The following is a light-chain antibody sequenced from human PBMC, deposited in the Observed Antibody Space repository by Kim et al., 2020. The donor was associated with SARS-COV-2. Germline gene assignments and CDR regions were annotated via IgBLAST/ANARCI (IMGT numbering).Light chain of an antibody. V-gene: IGLV3-1*01. CDR1: KLGDKY. CDR3: QAWDSSTWV. CDR2: QDN. Sequence: VSPGQTASLTCSGDKLGDKYACWYQQKPGQSPVLVIYQDNKRPSGIPERFSGSNSGNTATLTIRGTQAMDEADYYCQAWDSSTWVFGGGTQLTVL. J-gene: IGLJ3*02.